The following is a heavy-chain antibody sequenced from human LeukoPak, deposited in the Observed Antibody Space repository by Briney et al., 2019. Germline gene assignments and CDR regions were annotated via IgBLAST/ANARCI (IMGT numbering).Heavy chain of an antibody. J-gene: IGHJ4*02. CDR1: GFTFSTYG. CDR3: AKDLRYYDFWSGLADY. CDR2: IWYDGSNK. Sequence: GGSLRLSCAASGFTFSTYGMHWVRQAPGKGLVWVALIWYDGSNKYYADSVKGRFTISRDNSKNTLYLQMNSLRAEDTAVYYCAKDLRYYDFWSGLADYWGQGTLVTVSS. V-gene: IGHV3-33*06. D-gene: IGHD3-3*01.